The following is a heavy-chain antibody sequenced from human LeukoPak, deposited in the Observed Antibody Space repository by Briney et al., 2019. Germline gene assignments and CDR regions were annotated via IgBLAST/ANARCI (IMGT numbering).Heavy chain of an antibody. J-gene: IGHJ4*02. Sequence: GGSLRLSCAASEFTFSDDWMSWVRQAPGKGLEWVGRIKSKTDGGTTDYAAPVKGRFTISRDDSKNLLYLQMKSLITDDTGVYYCSTGAFWGQGTLVTVSS. CDR2: IKSKTDGGTT. V-gene: IGHV3-15*01. CDR3: STGAF. CDR1: EFTFSDDW.